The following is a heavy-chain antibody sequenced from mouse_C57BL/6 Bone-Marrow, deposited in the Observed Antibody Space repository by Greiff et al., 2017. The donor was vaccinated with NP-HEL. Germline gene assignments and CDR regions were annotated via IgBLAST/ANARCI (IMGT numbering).Heavy chain of an antibody. J-gene: IGHJ3*01. D-gene: IGHD2-3*01. CDR1: GYSFTSYY. V-gene: IGHV1-66*01. Sequence: QVQLQQSGPELVKPGASVKISCKASGYSFTSYYIHWVKQRPGQGLEWIGWIYPGSGNTKYNEKFKGKATLTADTSPSTAYMQLSSLTSEDSAVYYCADGYHWFAYWGQGTLVTVSA. CDR2: IYPGSGNT. CDR3: ADGYHWFAY.